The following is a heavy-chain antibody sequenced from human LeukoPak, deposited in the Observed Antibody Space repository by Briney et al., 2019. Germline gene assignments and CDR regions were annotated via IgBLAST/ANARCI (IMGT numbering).Heavy chain of an antibody. D-gene: IGHD2-15*01. V-gene: IGHV1-2*02. Sequence: ASVKVSCKASGYTFTDYYIHWVRQAPGQGLEWMGWINPNSLGTNYAQKFQDRVTMTRDTSISTAYMELSRLRSDDTAIYYCARDSATLPGSYFDYWGQGTLVTVSS. J-gene: IGHJ4*02. CDR3: ARDSATLPGSYFDY. CDR1: GYTFTDYY. CDR2: INPNSLGT.